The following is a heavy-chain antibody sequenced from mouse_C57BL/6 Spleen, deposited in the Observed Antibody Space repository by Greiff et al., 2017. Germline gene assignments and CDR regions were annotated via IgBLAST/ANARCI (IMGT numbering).Heavy chain of an antibody. CDR2: ITYDGSST. Sequence: EVKVVESEGGLVPPGSSMKLSCTASGFTFSDYYMAWVRQVPEKGLEWVANITYDGSSTYYLDSLQSRFIISRDNAKNILYLQMSSLKSENTATYYCARDAGAYIDYWGQGTTLTVSS. CDR1: GFTFSDYY. CDR3: ARDAGAYIDY. J-gene: IGHJ2*01. V-gene: IGHV5-16*01. D-gene: IGHD3-1*01.